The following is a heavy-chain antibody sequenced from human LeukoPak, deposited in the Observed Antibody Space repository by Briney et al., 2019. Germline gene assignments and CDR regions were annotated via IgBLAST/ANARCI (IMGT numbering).Heavy chain of an antibody. CDR3: ARSYDFWSGYYTLFFDY. CDR2: INPNSGGA. J-gene: IGHJ4*02. CDR1: GYNYGSYY. Sequence: ASVKVSCKSSGYNYGSYYLSWVRQAPGQGLEWMGWINPNSGGANYAQKFQGRVTMTRDTSISTAYMELSRLRSDDTAVYYCARSYDFWSGYYTLFFDYWGQGTLVTVSS. D-gene: IGHD3-3*01. V-gene: IGHV1-2*02.